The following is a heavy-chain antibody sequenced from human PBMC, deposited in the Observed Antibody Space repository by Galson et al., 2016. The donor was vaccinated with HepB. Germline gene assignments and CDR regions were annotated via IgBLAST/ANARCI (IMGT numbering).Heavy chain of an antibody. J-gene: IGHJ4*02. V-gene: IGHV1-18*01. CDR3: ARGDNSRGLPFRN. D-gene: IGHD1-14*01. CDR1: GYTFTTYG. CDR2: ISTYNGDT. Sequence: SVKVSCKASGYTFTTYGISWVRQAPGQGLEWMGWISTYNGDTNYAQNLQGRVTMTTDTSTSTAYMELRSLRSDDTAVYYCARGDNSRGLPFRNWGQGTLVTVSS.